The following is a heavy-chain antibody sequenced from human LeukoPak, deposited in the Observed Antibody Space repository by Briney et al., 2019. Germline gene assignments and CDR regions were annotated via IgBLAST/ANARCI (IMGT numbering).Heavy chain of an antibody. V-gene: IGHV4-34*01. CDR3: ARVGYGHYAPD. J-gene: IGHJ4*02. CDR2: INHSGST. CDR1: GGSFSGYY. Sequence: SETLSLTCAVYGGSFSGYYWSWIRQPPGKGLEWIGEINHSGSTNYNPSLKSRVTISVDTSKNQFSLKLSSVTAADTAVYYCARVGYGHYAPDWGQGTLVTVSA. D-gene: IGHD4-17*01.